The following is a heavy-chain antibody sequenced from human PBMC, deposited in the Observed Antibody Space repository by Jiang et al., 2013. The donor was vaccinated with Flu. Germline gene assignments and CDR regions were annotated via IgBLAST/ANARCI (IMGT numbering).Heavy chain of an antibody. CDR1: GGTFSSYA. CDR3: ARERDYDSSLVGRYAFDI. Sequence: SGAEVKKPGSSVKVSCKASGGTFSSYAISWVRQAPGQGLEWMGRIIPILGIANYAQKFQGRVTITADKSTSTAYMELSSLRSEDTAVYYCARERDYDSSLVGRYAFDIWGQGTMVTVSS. J-gene: IGHJ3*02. D-gene: IGHD3-22*01. V-gene: IGHV1-69*04. CDR2: IIPILGIA.